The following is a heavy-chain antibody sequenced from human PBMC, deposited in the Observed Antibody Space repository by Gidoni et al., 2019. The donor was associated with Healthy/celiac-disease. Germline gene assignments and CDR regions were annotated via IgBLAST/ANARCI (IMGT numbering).Heavy chain of an antibody. CDR2: ISYDGSNK. V-gene: IGHV3-30*04. D-gene: IGHD3-10*01. Sequence: QVQLVESGGGGVQPGRSLRLSCAASGFTFSSYAMHWGRPAPGKGLEGVAVISYDGSNKYYADSVKGRFTISRDNSKNTLYLQMNSLRAEDTAVYYCAREYITMVRGVNYGMDVWGQGTTVTVSS. CDR1: GFTFSSYA. CDR3: AREYITMVRGVNYGMDV. J-gene: IGHJ6*02.